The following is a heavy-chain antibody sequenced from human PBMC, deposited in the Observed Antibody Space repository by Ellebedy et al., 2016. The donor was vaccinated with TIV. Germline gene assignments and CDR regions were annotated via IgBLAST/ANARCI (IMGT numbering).Heavy chain of an antibody. D-gene: IGHD3-10*01. CDR1: GYSFSTYW. CDR2: IDPTDSYT. V-gene: IGHV5-10-1*01. CDR3: SRHRGYGMDV. Sequence: GESLKISCKASGYSFSTYWITWVRQMPGKGLEWMGKIDPTDSYTNYSPSFQGLVTISADESAGTAYLQWPSLKASDSATYYCSRHRGYGMDVWGQGTTVTVSS. J-gene: IGHJ6*02.